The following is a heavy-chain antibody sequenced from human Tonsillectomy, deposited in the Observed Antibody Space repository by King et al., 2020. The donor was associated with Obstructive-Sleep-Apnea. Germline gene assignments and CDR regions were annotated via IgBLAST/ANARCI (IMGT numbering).Heavy chain of an antibody. V-gene: IGHV1-18*04. CDR3: ARGRYYDSSGYYHFDY. D-gene: IGHD3-22*01. CDR2: ISAYNGNT. CDR1: GYTFTSYG. Sequence: QLVQSGAEVKKPGASVKVSCKASGYTFTSYGSSWVRQAPGQGLEWMGWISAYNGNTNYAQKLQGRVTMTTDTSTSTAYMELWRLRSDDTAVYYCARGRYYDSSGYYHFDYWGQGTLVTVSS. J-gene: IGHJ4*02.